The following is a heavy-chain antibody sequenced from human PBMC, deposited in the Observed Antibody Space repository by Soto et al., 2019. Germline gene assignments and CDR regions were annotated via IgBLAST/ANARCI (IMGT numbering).Heavy chain of an antibody. CDR3: ARGVGTMVRLDWFDP. Sequence: QVQLQQWGAGLLKPSETLSLTCAVYGGSFCGYYWSWIRQPPGKGLEWIGEINHSGSTNYNPSLKSRVTISVDTSKNQFSLKLSSVTAADTAVYYCARGVGTMVRLDWFDPWGQGTLVTVSS. D-gene: IGHD3-10*01. CDR2: INHSGST. CDR1: GGSFCGYY. V-gene: IGHV4-34*01. J-gene: IGHJ5*02.